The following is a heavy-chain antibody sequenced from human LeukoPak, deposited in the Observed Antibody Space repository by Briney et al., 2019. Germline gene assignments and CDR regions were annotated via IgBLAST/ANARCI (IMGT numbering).Heavy chain of an antibody. CDR2: INSDGSST. D-gene: IGHD3-22*01. Sequence: GGSLRLSCAASGFTFSSYWMHWVRQAPGKGLVWVSRINSDGSSTSYADSVKGRFTISRDNAKNTLYLQMNSLRAEDTAVYYCAKQDQGIYYDSSGYLDYWGQGTLVTVSS. CDR3: AKQDQGIYYDSSGYLDY. J-gene: IGHJ4*02. V-gene: IGHV3-74*01. CDR1: GFTFSSYW.